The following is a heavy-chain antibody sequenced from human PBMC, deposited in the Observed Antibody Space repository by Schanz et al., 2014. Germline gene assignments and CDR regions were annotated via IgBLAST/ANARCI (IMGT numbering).Heavy chain of an antibody. V-gene: IGHV3-74*01. CDR1: GFTFSSYW. Sequence: EVQLVESGGGLVQPGGSLRLSCAASGFTFSSYWMHWVRQVPGKGLVWVSRIKSDGSSTSYADSVKGRFTISRDNAKNTLYLQMNRLRAEDTAVYCCARPALWFGDNCFDPWGQGTLVTVSS. J-gene: IGHJ5*02. D-gene: IGHD3-10*01. CDR3: ARPALWFGDNCFDP. CDR2: IKSDGSST.